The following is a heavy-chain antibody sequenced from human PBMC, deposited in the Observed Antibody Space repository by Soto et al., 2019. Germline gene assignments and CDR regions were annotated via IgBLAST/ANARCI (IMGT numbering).Heavy chain of an antibody. J-gene: IGHJ4*02. CDR2: INHSGSA. D-gene: IGHD1-26*01. Sequence: QVQLQQSGAGLLKPSETLSLTCDVYGGSFSGYIWTWIRQTPGKGLQWIGQINHSGSANYNPSLKSRVTISVHTSNSQFSLGLNSVTAADTAVYYCARGLISGSHFSGGWYYFDSWGQGTQVTVSS. V-gene: IGHV4-34*01. CDR1: GGSFSGYI. CDR3: ARGLISGSHFSGGWYYFDS.